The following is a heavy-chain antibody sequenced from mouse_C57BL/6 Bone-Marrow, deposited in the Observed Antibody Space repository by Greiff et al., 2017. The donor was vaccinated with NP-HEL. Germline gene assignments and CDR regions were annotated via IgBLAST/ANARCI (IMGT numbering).Heavy chain of an antibody. D-gene: IGHD1-1*01. CDR3: ARDRLRESYFDY. J-gene: IGHJ2*01. Sequence: EVQLQESGPGLVKPSQSLSLTCSVTGYSITSGYYWNWIRQFPGNKLEWMGYISYDGSNNYNPSLKNPISITRDTSKNQFFLKLNSVTTEDTATYYCARDRLRESYFDYWGQGTTLTVSS. CDR1: GYSITSGYY. V-gene: IGHV3-6*01. CDR2: ISYDGSN.